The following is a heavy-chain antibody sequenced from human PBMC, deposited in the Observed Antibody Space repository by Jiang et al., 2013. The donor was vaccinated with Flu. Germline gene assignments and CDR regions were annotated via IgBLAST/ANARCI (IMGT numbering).Heavy chain of an antibody. J-gene: IGHJ3*02. CDR1: GGSVSSGSYY. Sequence: VLLKPSETLSLTCTVSGGSVSSGSYYWSWIRQPPGKGLEWIGYIYYSGSTNYNPSLKSRVTISVDTSKNQFSLKLSSVTAADTAVYYCARDGLTIFGVVTSDAFDIWGQGTMVTVSS. CDR2: IYYSGST. CDR3: ARDGLTIFGVVTSDAFDI. V-gene: IGHV4-61*01. D-gene: IGHD3-3*01.